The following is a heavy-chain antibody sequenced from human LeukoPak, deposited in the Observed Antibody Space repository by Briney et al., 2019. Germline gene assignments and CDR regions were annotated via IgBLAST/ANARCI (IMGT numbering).Heavy chain of an antibody. V-gene: IGHV1-18*01. CDR3: ARDDIEYCSPTSCGWFDP. Sequence: ASVKVSCKASGYMFSTYGINWVRQAPGQGLEWMGWIGTCNDNTKYAEKFQGRVTMTADTSTSTAYMELRSLRSDDTAVYYCARDDIEYCSPTSCGWFDPWGQGTLVTVSS. J-gene: IGHJ5*02. CDR2: IGTCNDNT. CDR1: GYMFSTYG. D-gene: IGHD2-2*01.